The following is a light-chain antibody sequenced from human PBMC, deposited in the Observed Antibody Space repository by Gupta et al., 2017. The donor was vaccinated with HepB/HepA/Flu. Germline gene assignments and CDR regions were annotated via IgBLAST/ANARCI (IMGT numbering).Light chain of an antibody. CDR2: LGS. Sequence: DIVITQSPLSLPVTPGEPASVSCRSSQTLLNSDGNRLEWYLQKPGQSPHLLIYLGSNRASGVSDRRSGSGSGTEFTPNISRVEADDVGVYYCMQAFQNMYTFGQGTKLEIK. CDR1: QTLLNSDGNR. V-gene: IGKV2-28*01. CDR3: MQAFQNMYT. J-gene: IGKJ2*01.